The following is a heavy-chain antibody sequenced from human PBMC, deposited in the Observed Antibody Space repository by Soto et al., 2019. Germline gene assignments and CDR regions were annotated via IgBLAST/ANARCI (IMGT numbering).Heavy chain of an antibody. CDR2: IIPIFGTA. CDR1: GDSISGYA. V-gene: IGHV1-69*01. D-gene: IGHD4-17*01. CDR3: ASHPTVTPNWFDP. J-gene: IGHJ5*02. Sequence: SLKLSWKASGDSISGYASSWRRNTPRQGLEWMGGIIPIFGTANYAQKFQGRVTVTADESTSTAYMELSSLRSEDTAVYYCASHPTVTPNWFDPWAQATLVTVSS.